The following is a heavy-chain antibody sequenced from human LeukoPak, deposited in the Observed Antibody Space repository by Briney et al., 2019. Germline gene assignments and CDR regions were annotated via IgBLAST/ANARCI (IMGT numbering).Heavy chain of an antibody. Sequence: ASVKVSCKASGYTFSDYYIHWVRQAPVQGLEWMGWINTNTGNPTYAQGFTGRFVFSLDTSVSTAYLQISSLKAEDTAVYYCAKQGPGYCGGTSCYGVDYWGQGTLVTVSS. CDR1: GYTFSDYY. J-gene: IGHJ4*02. CDR2: INTNTGNP. D-gene: IGHD2-2*01. V-gene: IGHV7-4-1*02. CDR3: AKQGPGYCGGTSCYGVDY.